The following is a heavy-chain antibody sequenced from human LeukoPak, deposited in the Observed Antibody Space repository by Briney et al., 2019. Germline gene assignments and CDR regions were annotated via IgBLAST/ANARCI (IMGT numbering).Heavy chain of an antibody. CDR3: AKANWVSNAEAVW. V-gene: IGHV3-23*01. Sequence: GGSLRLSCAASGFSYSNFAMSWVRQAPAGGPEWVSSLRGGGQTFYADSVKGRFTLARDDSRNTVYLQLNNLRIEDTAIYYCAKANWVSNAEAVWWGQGTQVTGSS. D-gene: IGHD1-1*01. J-gene: IGHJ4*02. CDR2: LRGGGQT. CDR1: GFSYSNFA.